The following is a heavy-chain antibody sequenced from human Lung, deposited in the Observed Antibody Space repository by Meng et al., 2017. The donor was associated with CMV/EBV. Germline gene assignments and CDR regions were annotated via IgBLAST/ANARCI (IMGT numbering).Heavy chain of an antibody. CDR2: IYSGGST. Sequence: SCAASRFTVSSNYMTWVRQAPGKGLEWVSTIYSGGSTYYADSVKGRFTISRDNSKNTLYLQMSSLRPEDTAVYYCARDRAANSFDPWGQGNLVTVSS. D-gene: IGHD6-25*01. J-gene: IGHJ5*02. CDR3: ARDRAANSFDP. V-gene: IGHV3-66*02. CDR1: RFTVSSNY.